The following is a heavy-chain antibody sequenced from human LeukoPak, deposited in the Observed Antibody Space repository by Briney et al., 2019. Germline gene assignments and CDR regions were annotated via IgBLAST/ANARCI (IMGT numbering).Heavy chain of an antibody. D-gene: IGHD3-10*02. V-gene: IGHV3-48*03. CDR2: ISSSGSTI. CDR3: AELGITMIGGV. Sequence: GGSLRLSCAASGFTFSSYEMNWVRQAPGKGLGWVSYISSSGSTIYYADSVKGRFTISRDNAKSSLYLQMNSLRAEDTAVYYCAELGITMIGGVWGKGTTVTISS. CDR1: GFTFSSYE. J-gene: IGHJ6*04.